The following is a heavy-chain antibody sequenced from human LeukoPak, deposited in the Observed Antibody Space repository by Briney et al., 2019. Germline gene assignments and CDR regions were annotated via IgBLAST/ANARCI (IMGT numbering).Heavy chain of an antibody. V-gene: IGHV3-53*01. CDR2: IYSGGST. D-gene: IGHD5-24*01. Sequence: GGSLRLSCAASGFTVSSNYMSWVRQAPGKGLEWVSVIYSGGSTYYADSVKGRFTISRHNSKNTLYLQMNSLRAEDTAVYYCASAVEMATIPRYYFDFWGQGTLVTVSS. CDR1: GFTVSSNY. J-gene: IGHJ4*02. CDR3: ASAVEMATIPRYYFDF.